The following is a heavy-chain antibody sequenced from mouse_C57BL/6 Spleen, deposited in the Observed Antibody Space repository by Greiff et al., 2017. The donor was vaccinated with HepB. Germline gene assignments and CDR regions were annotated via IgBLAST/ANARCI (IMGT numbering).Heavy chain of an antibody. CDR2: IDPETGGT. CDR1: GYTFTDYE. D-gene: IGHD1-1*01. CDR3: TRRRGDYYGRREVDY. V-gene: IGHV1-15*01. Sequence: QVQLKQSGAELVRPGASVTLSCKASGYTFTDYEMHWVKQTPVHGLEWIGAIDPETGGTAYNQKFKGKAILTADKSSSTAYMELRSLTSEDSAVYYCTRRRGDYYGRREVDYWGQGTTRTVSS. J-gene: IGHJ2*01.